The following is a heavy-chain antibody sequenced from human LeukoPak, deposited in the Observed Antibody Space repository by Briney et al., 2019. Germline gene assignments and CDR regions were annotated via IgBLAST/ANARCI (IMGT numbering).Heavy chain of an antibody. CDR3: ARGRDRSKAGDL. CDR1: GGSCDDYY. Sequence: SETLSLTCDVYGGSCDDYYCSWIRQPPGKGLEWIGEIHPHGIFYYNSSLMSRVTISIDTSKSRFSLRLTSVTAADTAFYFCARGRDRSKAGDLWGQGSLGTVSS. V-gene: IGHV4-34*01. D-gene: IGHD5-24*01. CDR2: IHPHGIF. J-gene: IGHJ5*02.